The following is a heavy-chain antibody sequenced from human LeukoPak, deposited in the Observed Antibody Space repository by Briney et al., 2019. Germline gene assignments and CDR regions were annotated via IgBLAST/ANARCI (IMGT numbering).Heavy chain of an antibody. Sequence: PGGSLRLSSAASGFTFSSYEMNWVRQAPGKGLEWVSYISSSGSTIYYADSVKGRFTISRDNAKNSLYLQMNSLRAEDTAVYYCVELGITLLGGVWGKGTTVTISS. CDR3: VELGITLLGGV. D-gene: IGHD3-10*02. J-gene: IGHJ6*04. CDR2: ISSSGSTI. CDR1: GFTFSSYE. V-gene: IGHV3-48*03.